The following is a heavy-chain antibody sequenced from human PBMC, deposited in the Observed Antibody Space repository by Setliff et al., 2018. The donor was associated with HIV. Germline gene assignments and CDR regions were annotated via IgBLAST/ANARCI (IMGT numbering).Heavy chain of an antibody. V-gene: IGHV3-48*03. Sequence: GGSLRLSCVASGFIFRNFEFNWVRQAPGKGLEWISYISSSGRTIYYADSVKGRFTISRDNSKNSLYLQMNSLRAEDTAVYYCARKGVATITFADYWGQGTLVTVSS. J-gene: IGHJ4*02. D-gene: IGHD5-12*01. CDR1: GFIFRNFE. CDR3: ARKGVATITFADY. CDR2: ISSSGRTI.